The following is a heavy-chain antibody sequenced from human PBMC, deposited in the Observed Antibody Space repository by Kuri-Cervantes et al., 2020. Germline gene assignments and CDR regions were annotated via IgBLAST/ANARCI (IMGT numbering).Heavy chain of an antibody. CDR2: INPNSGGT. CDR3: ARGSRRIVVADYYYYYGMDV. Sequence: ASVKVSCKASGYTFTGYYMHWVRQAPGQGLEWMGWINPNSGGTNYAQKFQGRVTMTRDTSISTACMELSRLRSDDTAVYYCARGSRRIVVADYYYYYGMDVWGQGTTVTVSS. J-gene: IGHJ6*02. V-gene: IGHV1-2*02. CDR1: GYTFTGYY. D-gene: IGHD3-22*01.